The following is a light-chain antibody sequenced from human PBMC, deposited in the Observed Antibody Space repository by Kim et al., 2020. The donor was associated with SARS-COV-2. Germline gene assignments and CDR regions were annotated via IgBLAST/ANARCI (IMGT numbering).Light chain of an antibody. J-gene: IGLJ1*01. V-gene: IGLV3-19*01. Sequence: SSELTQDPAVSVALGQTVRITCQGDTLRTYYASWYQQKPGQAPVLVIYGKNNRPSGIPDRFSGSSSGNTASLTITGAQAADEADYYCSSRDSSGNPYVFG. CDR2: GKN. CDR1: TLRTYY. CDR3: SSRDSSGNPYV.